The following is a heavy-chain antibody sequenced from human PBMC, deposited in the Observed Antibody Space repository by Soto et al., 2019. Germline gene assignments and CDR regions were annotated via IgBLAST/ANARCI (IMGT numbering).Heavy chain of an antibody. D-gene: IGHD3-10*01. Sequence: QVQLVQAGAEVKKPGSSVKVSCKASGGTFSSYAISWVRQAPGQGLEWMGGIIAIFGTAIYAQKFQGRVTTTADESTNTAFMELSILRSEDTAVYYCARSLYYGSGPIDYWGQGTLVPV. CDR3: ARSLYYGSGPIDY. CDR2: IIAIFGTA. V-gene: IGHV1-69*01. J-gene: IGHJ4*02. CDR1: GGTFSSYA.